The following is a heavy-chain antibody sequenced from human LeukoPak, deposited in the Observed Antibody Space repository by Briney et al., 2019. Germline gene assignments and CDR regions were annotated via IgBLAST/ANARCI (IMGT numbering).Heavy chain of an antibody. D-gene: IGHD3-10*01. CDR3: ARDRWVRGVSIFDY. CDR1: GFTFSSYW. V-gene: IGHV3-7*01. Sequence: GGALRPSCAASGFTFSSYWMSWVRQAPGKGLEWGTKIKQDGSEKYYVDSVKGRFTISRDNAKNSLYLQRNSLRAEDTALYYCARDRWVRGVSIFDYWGQGTLVTVSS. J-gene: IGHJ4*02. CDR2: IKQDGSEK.